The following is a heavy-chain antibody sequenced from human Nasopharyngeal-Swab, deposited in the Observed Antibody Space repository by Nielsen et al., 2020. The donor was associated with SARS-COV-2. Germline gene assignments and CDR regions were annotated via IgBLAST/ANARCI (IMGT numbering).Heavy chain of an antibody. J-gene: IGHJ4*02. V-gene: IGHV3-23*01. D-gene: IGHD3-10*01. CDR3: AKRVSLYGSGSYYFDD. CDR1: GFTFSSYA. CDR2: ISGSGGST. Sequence: ETLSLTCAASGFTFSSYAMGWVRQAPGKGLEWVSAISGSGGSTYYADSVKGRFTISRDNSKKTLYLQMNSLRAEDTTVYYCAKRVSLYGSGSYYFDDWGQGALVTVSS.